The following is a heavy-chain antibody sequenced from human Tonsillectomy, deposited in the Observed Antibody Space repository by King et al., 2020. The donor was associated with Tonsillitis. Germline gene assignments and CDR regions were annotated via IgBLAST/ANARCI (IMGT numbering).Heavy chain of an antibody. CDR3: ARDEAARDDAFDI. D-gene: IGHD6-6*01. J-gene: IGHJ3*02. CDR1: GGSISSSNW. V-gene: IGHV4-4*02. CDR2: IYHSGST. Sequence: LQLQESGPGLVKPSGTLSLTCAVSGGSISSSNWWSWVRQPPGKGLGWIGEIYHSGSTNYNPSLKSRGTISVDKSKNQFSLKLRPVTAADTAVYYCARDEAARDDAFDIWGQGTMVTVSS.